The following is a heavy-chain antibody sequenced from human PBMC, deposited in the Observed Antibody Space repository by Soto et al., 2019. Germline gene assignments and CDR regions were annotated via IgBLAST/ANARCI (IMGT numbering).Heavy chain of an antibody. J-gene: IGHJ6*02. V-gene: IGHV4-4*02. D-gene: IGHD6-19*01. CDR1: GGSISSSNW. CDR3: ARMRPTGWHDYYFFGMDL. Sequence: SETLSLTCAVSGGSISSSNWWSWVRQPPGKGLEWFGFFFSRGGTYFAPSFKIRFTFSLDTSKIHFSLRLTFITTADTALFYCARMRPTGWHDYYFFGMDLWGQGTTVTVSS. CDR2: FFSRGGT.